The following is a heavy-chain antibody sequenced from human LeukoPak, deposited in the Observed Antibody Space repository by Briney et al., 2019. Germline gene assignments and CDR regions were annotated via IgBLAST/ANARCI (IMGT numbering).Heavy chain of an antibody. CDR1: GFTFSGYW. Sequence: GGSLRLSCAASGFTFSGYWMSWVRQAPGKGLEWVANIKQDGSEKNYVDSVKGRFSISRDNAKNSLNLQMNSLRVEDTAVYYCARDRAAADPHNWFDPWGQGTLSSSPQ. V-gene: IGHV3-7*01. D-gene: IGHD6-13*01. CDR2: IKQDGSEK. J-gene: IGHJ5*02. CDR3: ARDRAAADPHNWFDP.